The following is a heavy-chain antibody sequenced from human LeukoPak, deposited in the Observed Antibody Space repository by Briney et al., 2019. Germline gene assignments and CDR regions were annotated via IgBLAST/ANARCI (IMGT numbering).Heavy chain of an antibody. Sequence: SETLSLTCTVSGGSISSCYWSWIRQPPGKGLEWIGYIYYSGSTNYNPSLKSRVTISVDTSKNQFSLKLSSVTAADTAVYYCARGRRGYSYGYGGGSWFDPWGQGTLVTVSS. CDR2: IYYSGST. CDR1: GGSISSCY. J-gene: IGHJ5*02. CDR3: ARGRRGYSYGYGGGSWFDP. V-gene: IGHV4-59*01. D-gene: IGHD5-18*01.